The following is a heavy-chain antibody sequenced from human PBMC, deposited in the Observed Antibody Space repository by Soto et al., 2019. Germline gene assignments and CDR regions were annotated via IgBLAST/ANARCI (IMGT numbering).Heavy chain of an antibody. J-gene: IGHJ4*02. CDR3: ARRPNDFWSGYYYWYFDY. V-gene: IGHV4-39*01. D-gene: IGHD3-3*01. Sequence: SETLSLTCTVSGGSISSSSYYWGWIRQPPGKGLEWIGSIYYSGSTYYNPSLKSRVTISVDTSKNQFSLKLSSVTAADTAVYYCARRPNDFWSGYYYWYFDYWGQGTLVTVSS. CDR1: GGSISSSSYY. CDR2: IYYSGST.